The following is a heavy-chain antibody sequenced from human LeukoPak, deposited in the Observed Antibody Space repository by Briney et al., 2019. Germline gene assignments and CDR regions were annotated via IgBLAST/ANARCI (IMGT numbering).Heavy chain of an antibody. V-gene: IGHV3-33*01. CDR3: AREGGGSYHLGYFDY. D-gene: IGHD1-26*01. CDR1: GFTFSSYG. J-gene: IGHJ4*02. Sequence: GGSLRLSCAASGFTFSSYGMHWVRQAPGKGLEWVAVIWYDGSNKYYADSVKGRFTISRDNSKNTLYPQMNSLRAEDTAVYYCAREGGGSYHLGYFDYWGQGTLVTVSS. CDR2: IWYDGSNK.